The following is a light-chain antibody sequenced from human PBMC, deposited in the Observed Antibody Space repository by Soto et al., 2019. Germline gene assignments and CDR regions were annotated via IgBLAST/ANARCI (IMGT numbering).Light chain of an antibody. CDR3: QQTYTTLSIT. J-gene: IGKJ5*01. CDR1: ENISRH. Sequence: DIQMTQSPSSLSGSVGDRVTITCRASENISRHLNWYQQKPGKAPKLLIYAAYSLQNGVPSRFRGGGSGTDFTLTISNLQPEDFVTYYCQQTYTTLSITFGQGTRLESK. V-gene: IGKV1-39*01. CDR2: AAY.